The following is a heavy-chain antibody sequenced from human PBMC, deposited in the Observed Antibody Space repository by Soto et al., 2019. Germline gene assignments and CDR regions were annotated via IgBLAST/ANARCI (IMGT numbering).Heavy chain of an antibody. CDR2: LLPIFGTA. D-gene: IGHD5-12*01. CDR3: AVGSVDIVPTGMKPFDP. J-gene: IGHJ5*02. Sequence: QVQLVQSGAEVKKPGSSVKVSCKASGVTFSNYAISWVRQAPGQGLEWMGGLLPIFGTANYAQKFQGRVTITADESTSTAYMELSSLRSEDTAIYYCAVGSVDIVPTGMKPFDPWGQGTLVTVSS. V-gene: IGHV1-69*12. CDR1: GVTFSNYA.